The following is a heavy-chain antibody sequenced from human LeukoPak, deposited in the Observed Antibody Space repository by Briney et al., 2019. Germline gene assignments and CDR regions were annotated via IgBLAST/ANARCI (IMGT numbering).Heavy chain of an antibody. CDR1: GGTFSSYA. Sequence: ASVKVSCKASGGTFSSYAISWVRQAPGQGLEWMGRIIPILGIAYYAQKFQGRVTITADKSTSTAYMELSSLRSEDTAVYYCARDRRERYCGGDCYSGIDPWGQGTLVTVSS. V-gene: IGHV1-69*04. CDR2: IIPILGIA. J-gene: IGHJ5*02. CDR3: ARDRRERYCGGDCYSGIDP. D-gene: IGHD2-21*02.